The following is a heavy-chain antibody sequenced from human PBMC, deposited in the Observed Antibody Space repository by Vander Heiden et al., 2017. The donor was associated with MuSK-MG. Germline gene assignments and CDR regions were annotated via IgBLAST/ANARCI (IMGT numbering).Heavy chain of an antibody. CDR2: ISYGGDNK. V-gene: IGHV3-30-3*01. Sequence: QVHLVESGGGVVQPGRSLRLSCAASGFTFSTYPMHWVRQAPGKGLEWVATISYGGDNKYYADSVKGRFTISRDNSKNTLYLQMSSLRADDTAVYYCARDWNHRPVGYFPDIWGQGTMVTVSS. D-gene: IGHD1-1*01. CDR3: ARDWNHRPVGYFPDI. CDR1: GFTFSTYP. J-gene: IGHJ3*02.